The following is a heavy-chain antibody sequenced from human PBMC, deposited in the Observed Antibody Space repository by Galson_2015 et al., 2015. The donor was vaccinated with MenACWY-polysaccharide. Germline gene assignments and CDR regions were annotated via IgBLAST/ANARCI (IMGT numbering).Heavy chain of an antibody. Sequence: SVKVSCKASGYIFTDFYIHWVREAPGQGLEWVGWIDPKRGGTNYAQKFQGRVTMTRDTSSSTAYLELSSLRADDTAVYYCATIPTVGATYFDYWGQGTLVPVSS. CDR1: GYIFTDFY. J-gene: IGHJ4*02. V-gene: IGHV1-2*02. CDR3: ATIPTVGATYFDY. CDR2: IDPKRGGT. D-gene: IGHD1-26*01.